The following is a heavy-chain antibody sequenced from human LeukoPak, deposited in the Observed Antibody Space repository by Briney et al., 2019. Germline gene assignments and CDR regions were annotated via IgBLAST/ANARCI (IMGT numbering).Heavy chain of an antibody. V-gene: IGHV6-1*01. CDR3: ARDHYYDSSGYLTFDY. J-gene: IGHJ4*02. D-gene: IGHD3-22*01. Sequence: SQTLPLTCAISGDSVSSNSAAWNWIRQSPSRGLEWLGRTYYRSKWYNDYAVSVKSRITINPDTSKNQFSLQLNSVTPEDTAVYYCARDHYYDSSGYLTFDYWGQGTLVTVSS. CDR2: TYYRSKWYN. CDR1: GDSVSSNSAA.